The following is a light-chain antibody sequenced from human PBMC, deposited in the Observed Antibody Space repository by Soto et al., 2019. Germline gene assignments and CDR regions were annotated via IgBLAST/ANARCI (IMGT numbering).Light chain of an antibody. Sequence: EIVLTQSPGTLSLSPGERATLSCRASQSVSSTYLAWYQQKPGQAPRLLIYGASSRATGIPDRFSGSGSGTDFTLTISRLEPEDFAVYYCQHYGGSPRTFGQGTNVEIK. CDR3: QHYGGSPRT. J-gene: IGKJ1*01. CDR2: GAS. CDR1: QSVSSTY. V-gene: IGKV3-20*01.